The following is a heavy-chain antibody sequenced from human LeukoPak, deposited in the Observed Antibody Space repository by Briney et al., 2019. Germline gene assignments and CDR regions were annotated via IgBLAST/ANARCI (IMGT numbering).Heavy chain of an antibody. CDR3: AREIDYDSSGYFSVGY. D-gene: IGHD3-22*01. CDR2: IYYSGST. J-gene: IGHJ4*02. V-gene: IGHV4-59*01. CDR1: GGSISSYY. Sequence: SETLSLTCTVSGGSISSYYWSWIRQPPGEGLEWIGYIYYSGSTNYNPSLKSRVTISVDTSKNQFSLKLSSVTAADTAVYYCAREIDYDSSGYFSVGYWGQGTLVTVSS.